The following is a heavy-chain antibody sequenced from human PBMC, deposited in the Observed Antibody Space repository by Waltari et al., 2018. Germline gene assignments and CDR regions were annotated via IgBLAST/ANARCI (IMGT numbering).Heavy chain of an antibody. V-gene: IGHV1-3*03. D-gene: IGHD3-10*01. Sequence: QVQLVQSGAEVKKPGASVKVSCKASGYTFTSYAMHWVRQAPGQRLEWMGWINAGNGNTKYSQEFQGRVTITRDTSASTAYMELSSLRSEDMAVYYCASAYYYGSGSYSVYFDYWGQGTLVTVSS. J-gene: IGHJ4*02. CDR3: ASAYYYGSGSYSVYFDY. CDR2: INAGNGNT. CDR1: GYTFTSYA.